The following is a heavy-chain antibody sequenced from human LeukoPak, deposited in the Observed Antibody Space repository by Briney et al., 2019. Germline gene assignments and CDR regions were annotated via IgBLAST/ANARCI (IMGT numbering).Heavy chain of an antibody. D-gene: IGHD1-1*01. Sequence: GASVKVSYKASGYTFTGYYMHWVRQAPGQGLEWMGWINPNSGGTNYAQKFQGRVTMTRDTSISTAYMELSRLRSDDTAVYYCARANWNGLYYFDYWGQGTLVTVSS. J-gene: IGHJ4*02. CDR3: ARANWNGLYYFDY. CDR1: GYTFTGYY. V-gene: IGHV1-2*02. CDR2: INPNSGGT.